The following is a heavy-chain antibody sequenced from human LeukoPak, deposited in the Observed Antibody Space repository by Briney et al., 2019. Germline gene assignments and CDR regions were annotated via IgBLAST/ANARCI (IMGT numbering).Heavy chain of an antibody. J-gene: IGHJ6*02. Sequence: AASVTVSCKASGYTFTSYGISWVRQAPGQGLEGMGWISAYNGNTNYAQKLQGRVTMTTDTSTSTAYMELRSLRSDDTAVYYCARDIVVVPASTNYYGMDVWGQGTTVTVSS. CDR2: ISAYNGNT. CDR1: GYTFTSYG. V-gene: IGHV1-18*01. CDR3: ARDIVVVPASTNYYGMDV. D-gene: IGHD2-2*01.